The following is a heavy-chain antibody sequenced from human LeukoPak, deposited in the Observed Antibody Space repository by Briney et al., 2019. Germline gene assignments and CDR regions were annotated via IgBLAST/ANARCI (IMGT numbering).Heavy chain of an antibody. D-gene: IGHD3-22*01. CDR1: GFTFSSYG. Sequence: GGSLRLSCAASGFTFSSYGMHWVRQAPGKGLEWVAVISYDRSNKFYADSVKGRFTISRDNSKNTLYLQMSTLRAEDTAVYYCAKGSYYDSNRHTGSDAFDVWGQGTMVTVSS. CDR3: AKGSYYDSNRHTGSDAFDV. CDR2: ISYDRSNK. V-gene: IGHV3-30*18. J-gene: IGHJ3*01.